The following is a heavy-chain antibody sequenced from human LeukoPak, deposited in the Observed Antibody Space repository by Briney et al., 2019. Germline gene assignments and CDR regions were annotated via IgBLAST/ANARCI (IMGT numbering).Heavy chain of an antibody. Sequence: SETLSLTCTVSGGSISSYYWSWIRQPAGKGLEWIGRIYTSGSTNYNPSLKSRLTMSVDTSKNQFSLKLSSVTAADTAVYYCARGRYCSGGSCYGFDPWGQGTLVTVSS. V-gene: IGHV4-4*07. CDR1: GGSISSYY. CDR3: ARGRYCSGGSCYGFDP. D-gene: IGHD2-15*01. J-gene: IGHJ5*02. CDR2: IYTSGST.